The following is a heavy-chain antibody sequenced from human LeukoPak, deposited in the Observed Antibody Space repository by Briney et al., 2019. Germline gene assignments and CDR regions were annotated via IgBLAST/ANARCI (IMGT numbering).Heavy chain of an antibody. J-gene: IGHJ4*02. CDR2: MNPNSGNT. Sequence: ASVRVSCKASGYTFTSYDINWVRQATGQGLGWMGWMNPNSGNTVYAQKFQGRVTMTRNTSISTAYMELSSLRSEDTAVYYCARGLGCSGGSCYNYWGQGTLVTVSS. CDR1: GYTFTSYD. D-gene: IGHD2-15*01. V-gene: IGHV1-8*01. CDR3: ARGLGCSGGSCYNY.